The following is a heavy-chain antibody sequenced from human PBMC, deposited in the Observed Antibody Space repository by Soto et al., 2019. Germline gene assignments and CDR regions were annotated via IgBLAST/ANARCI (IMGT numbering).Heavy chain of an antibody. Sequence: QVLLMQSGPEVKKPGASVKVSCKASGYTFRNYGISWVRQVPGQGLEWMGWISGYNGNTNYAPKIQGRVTVTRDTSTATAYMELRSLRSDDTAIYYCARGSESFDLWGQGTLVTVSP. V-gene: IGHV1-18*01. CDR2: ISGYNGNT. CDR3: ARGSESFDL. D-gene: IGHD1-26*01. J-gene: IGHJ4*02. CDR1: GYTFRNYG.